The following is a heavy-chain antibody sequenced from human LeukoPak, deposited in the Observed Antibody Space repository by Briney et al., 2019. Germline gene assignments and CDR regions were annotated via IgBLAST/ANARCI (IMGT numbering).Heavy chain of an antibody. D-gene: IGHD5-12*01. CDR1: GYSFTGYY. CDR3: ARDIDPNDSGYEIDY. Sequence: GASVKVSCKTSGYSFTGYYIHWVRQAPGQGLEWMGWINPNSGGANYAQKFQGRVTMTRDTSISTAYMELSSLRSDDAAVYYCARDIDPNDSGYEIDYWGQGTLVTVSS. J-gene: IGHJ4*02. V-gene: IGHV1-2*02. CDR2: INPNSGGA.